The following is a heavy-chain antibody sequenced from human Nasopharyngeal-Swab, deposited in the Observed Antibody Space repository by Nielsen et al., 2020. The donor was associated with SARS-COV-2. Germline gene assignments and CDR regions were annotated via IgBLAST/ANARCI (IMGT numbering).Heavy chain of an antibody. CDR2: INHNERT. Sequence: SETLSLTCSVSGGSFNGFYWNWIRQPPGKGLEWIGEINHNERTNYNPSLESRVTMSVDTSTNQVSLKLNSLTATDTAVYYCARAGRVGDAYTGLDVWGQGTTVTVSS. CDR1: GGSFNGFY. V-gene: IGHV4-34*01. D-gene: IGHD5-24*01. CDR3: ARAGRVGDAYTGLDV. J-gene: IGHJ6*02.